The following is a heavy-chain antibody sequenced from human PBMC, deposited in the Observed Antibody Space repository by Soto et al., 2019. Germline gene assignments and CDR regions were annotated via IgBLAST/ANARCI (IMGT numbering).Heavy chain of an antibody. D-gene: IGHD3-3*01. V-gene: IGHV3-48*02. Sequence: LVESGGGLVRPGGSLRLSCAASGFSFTSYSLDWVRQAPGRRPEWLAYISPVGETVHYADSVKGRFTISRDVSRNSLSLQMNGLTDEDTAMYYCARGFLLNSFDLWGPGTMVTVSS. CDR1: GFSFTSYS. J-gene: IGHJ3*01. CDR2: ISPVGETV. CDR3: ARGFLLNSFDL.